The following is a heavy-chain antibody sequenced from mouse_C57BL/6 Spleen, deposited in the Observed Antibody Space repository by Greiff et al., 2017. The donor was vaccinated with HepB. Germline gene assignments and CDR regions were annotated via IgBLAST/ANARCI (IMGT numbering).Heavy chain of an antibody. J-gene: IGHJ1*03. CDR3: ARQGFYYYGSSPLYFDV. V-gene: IGHV5-9*01. Sequence: EVQLVESGGGLVKPGGSLKLSCAASGFTFSSYTMSWVRQTPEKRLEWVATISGGGGNTYYPDSVKGRFTISRDNAKNTLYLQMSSLRSEDTALYYCARQGFYYYGSSPLYFDVWGTGTTVTVSS. D-gene: IGHD1-1*01. CDR2: ISGGGGNT. CDR1: GFTFSSYT.